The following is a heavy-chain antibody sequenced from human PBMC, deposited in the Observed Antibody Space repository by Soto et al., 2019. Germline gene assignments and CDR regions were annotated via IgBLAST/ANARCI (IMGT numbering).Heavy chain of an antibody. D-gene: IGHD5-18*01. CDR3: ARSGFNYGFCYYFDY. CDR2: ISSRGDTI. CDR1: GFTFSDYY. V-gene: IGHV3-11*01. Sequence: QVRMVESGGALVKPGGSLRLSCAASGFTFSDYYMSWIRQAPGQGLEWLSYISSRGDTIYYADSVKGRFTISRDNDKNSLYLQMSSLRAEDTAVYYCARSGFNYGFCYYFDYWGQGTLVTVSS. J-gene: IGHJ4*02.